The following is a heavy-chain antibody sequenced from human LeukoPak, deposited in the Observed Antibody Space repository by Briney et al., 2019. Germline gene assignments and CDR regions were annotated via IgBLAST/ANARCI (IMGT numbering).Heavy chain of an antibody. CDR2: IYTSGST. D-gene: IGHD6-13*01. J-gene: IGHJ5*02. CDR1: GGSISSYY. V-gene: IGHV4-4*07. CDR3: ARVAAAGTIDWFDP. Sequence: SETLSLTCTVSGGSISSYYWSWIRRPAGKGLERIGRIYTSGSTNYNPSLKSRVTMSVDTSKNQFSLKLSSVTAADTAVYYCARVAAAGTIDWFDPWGQGTLVTVSS.